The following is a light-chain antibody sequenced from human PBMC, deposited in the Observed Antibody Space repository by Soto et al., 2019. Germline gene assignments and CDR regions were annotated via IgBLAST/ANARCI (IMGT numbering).Light chain of an antibody. J-gene: IGLJ1*01. V-gene: IGLV1-44*01. CDR2: SNN. CDR3: AAWDDSLDASYV. CDR1: SSNIGSNT. Sequence: QSVLTQPPSASGPPGQRVTISCSGSSSNIGSNTVNWYQQLPGTAPKLLIYSNNQRPSGVPDRFSGSQSGTSASLAISGLQSDDEADYFCAAWDDSLDASYVFGTGTKLTV.